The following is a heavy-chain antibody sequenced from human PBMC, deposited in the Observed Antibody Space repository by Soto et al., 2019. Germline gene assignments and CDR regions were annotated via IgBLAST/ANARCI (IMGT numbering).Heavy chain of an antibody. CDR2: MNPNSGNT. CDR3: ARGHCSSTSCLELTYYYYMDV. CDR1: GYTFTSYD. D-gene: IGHD2-2*01. Sequence: ASVKVSCKASGYTFTSYDINWVRPATGRGIEWMGWMNPNSGNTGYAQKFQGRVTMTRNTSISTAYMELSSLRSEDTAVYYCARGHCSSTSCLELTYYYYMDVWGKGTTVTVSS. J-gene: IGHJ6*03. V-gene: IGHV1-8*01.